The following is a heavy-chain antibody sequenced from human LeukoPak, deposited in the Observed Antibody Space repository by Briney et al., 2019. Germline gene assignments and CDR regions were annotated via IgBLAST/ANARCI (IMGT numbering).Heavy chain of an antibody. CDR1: GFTFSSYG. CDR3: ARDRRLSLTHYYPGAFDI. D-gene: IGHD3-22*01. J-gene: IGHJ3*02. Sequence: GGSLRLSCAAPGFTFSSYGMHWVRQAPGKGLEWVAFIRYDGSNKYYADSVKGRFTISRDNSKNTLYLQMNSLRAEDTAVYYCARDRRLSLTHYYPGAFDIWGQGTMVTVSS. V-gene: IGHV3-30*02. CDR2: IRYDGSNK.